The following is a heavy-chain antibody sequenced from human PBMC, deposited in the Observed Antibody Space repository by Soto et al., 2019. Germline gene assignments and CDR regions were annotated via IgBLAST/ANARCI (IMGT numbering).Heavy chain of an antibody. CDR3: ARVSCSGGSCYLTRRYNYYILDV. V-gene: IGHV4-34*02. Sequence: QVQLQQWGAGLVKPSETLSLTGAVYNGSFSGYYWTWVRLSPGKGLEWIGEVTHSGSANYNPSLKSRVTIFVDTSKNHFSLNLRSVTAADTGVYYFARVSCSGGSCYLTRRYNYYILDVWGQGTTVTVSS. J-gene: IGHJ6*02. CDR1: NGSFSGYY. CDR2: VTHSGSA. D-gene: IGHD2-15*01.